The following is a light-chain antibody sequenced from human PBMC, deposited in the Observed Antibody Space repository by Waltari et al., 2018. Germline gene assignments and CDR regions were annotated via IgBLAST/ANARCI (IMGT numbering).Light chain of an antibody. V-gene: IGKV3-11*01. CDR1: QSIGTY. Sequence: EIVLTQSPSLLSLSPGESATLSCRASQSIGTYLAWYQQTPGQAPRLLIYDASNRATGIPPRFSGSGSGTDFILTISSLEPEDFAVYYCQQRSGWPQTFGQGTNVEI. J-gene: IGKJ1*01. CDR2: DAS. CDR3: QQRSGWPQT.